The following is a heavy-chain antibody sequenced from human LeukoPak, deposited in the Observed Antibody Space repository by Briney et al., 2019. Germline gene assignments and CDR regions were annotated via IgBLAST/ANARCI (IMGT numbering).Heavy chain of an antibody. CDR1: GFTFSSYA. D-gene: IGHD1-26*01. V-gene: IGHV3-30-3*01. Sequence: GGSLRLSCAASGFTFSSYAMHWVRQAPGKGLEWVAVISYDGSNKYYADSVKGRFTISRDNSKNTLYLQMNSLRAEDTAAYYCARGEWELLRSWFDPWGQGTLVTVSS. J-gene: IGHJ5*02. CDR2: ISYDGSNK. CDR3: ARGEWELLRSWFDP.